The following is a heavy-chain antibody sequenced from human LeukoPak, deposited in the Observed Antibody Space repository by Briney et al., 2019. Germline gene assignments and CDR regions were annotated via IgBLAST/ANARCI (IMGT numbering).Heavy chain of an antibody. Sequence: PGGSLRLSCAASGFTFSSYAMHWVRQAPGKGLEGVAVISYDGSNKYYADSVKGRFTISRDNSKNTLYLQMNSLRAEDTAVYYCARDREDIVVVPAAHFDYWGQGTLVTVSS. D-gene: IGHD2-2*01. CDR3: ARDREDIVVVPAAHFDY. CDR2: ISYDGSNK. V-gene: IGHV3-30-3*01. J-gene: IGHJ4*02. CDR1: GFTFSSYA.